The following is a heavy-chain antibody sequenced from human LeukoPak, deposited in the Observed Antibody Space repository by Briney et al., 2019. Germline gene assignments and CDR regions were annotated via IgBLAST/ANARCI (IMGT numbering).Heavy chain of an antibody. CDR1: GFTFSSYS. Sequence: GGSLRLSCAASGFTFSSYSMTWVRQAPGKGLEWVSYISGTSNTIYYADSVKGRFTISRDNAKNSLYLQVNSLRAEDTAIYYCARDLGSYTSGWYMGFDYWGQGTLVTVSS. D-gene: IGHD6-19*01. V-gene: IGHV3-48*01. CDR2: ISGTSNTI. J-gene: IGHJ4*02. CDR3: ARDLGSYTSGWYMGFDY.